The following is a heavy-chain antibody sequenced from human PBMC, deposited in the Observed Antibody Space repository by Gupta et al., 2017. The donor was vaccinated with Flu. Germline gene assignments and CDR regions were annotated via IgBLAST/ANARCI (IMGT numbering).Heavy chain of an antibody. CDR3: ARDPLEQWLVPGGDY. V-gene: IGHV3-48*01. Sequence: VQLVESGGGSVQPGGSLRVSWGASGFLFSSYSMNWVRQGPGKWLEWVSYISSSSSTIYYADSVKGRFTISRDNGKNSLYLQMNSLRAEDTAVYYCARDPLEQWLVPGGDYWGPGTLVTVSS. J-gene: IGHJ4*02. CDR1: GFLFSSYS. CDR2: ISSSSSTI. D-gene: IGHD6-19*01.